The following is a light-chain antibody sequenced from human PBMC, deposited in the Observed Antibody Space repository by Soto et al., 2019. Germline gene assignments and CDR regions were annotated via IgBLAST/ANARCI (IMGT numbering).Light chain of an antibody. CDR1: QSISSW. J-gene: IGKJ1*01. CDR3: QQYNSYPRT. Sequence: DIQMTPSPSTLSASVGDRVTITCQGSQSISSWLGWYQQKPGKAPKLLIYKASSLESGVPSRFSGSGSGTEFTLTIRSLQPDDVATYYCQQYNSYPRTFGQGTKVDIK. CDR2: KAS. V-gene: IGKV1-5*03.